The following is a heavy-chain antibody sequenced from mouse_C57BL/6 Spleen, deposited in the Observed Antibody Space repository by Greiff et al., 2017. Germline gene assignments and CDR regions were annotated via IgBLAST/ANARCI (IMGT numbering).Heavy chain of an antibody. D-gene: IGHD2-3*01. Sequence: QVQLQQPGTELVKPGASVKLSCKASGYTFTSYWMHWVKQRPGQGLEWIGNINPSNGGTNYNEKFQSKATLTVDKSSSTAYMQRSSLTSEDSAVYYCARGDGYYEGSAYWGQGTLVTVSA. CDR3: ARGDGYYEGSAY. V-gene: IGHV1-53*01. CDR1: GYTFTSYW. CDR2: INPSNGGT. J-gene: IGHJ3*01.